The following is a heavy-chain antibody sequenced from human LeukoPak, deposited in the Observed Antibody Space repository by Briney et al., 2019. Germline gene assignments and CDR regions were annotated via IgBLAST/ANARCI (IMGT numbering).Heavy chain of an antibody. D-gene: IGHD3-3*01. CDR2: IYYSGST. J-gene: IGHJ5*02. CDR1: GGSISSYY. CDR3: ARGITIFGVVIRGWFDP. Sequence: SETLSLTCTVSGGSISSYYGSWIRQPPGRGLEGSGYIYYSGSTNYNPSLKSRVTISVDTSKNQFSLKLSSVTAADTAVYYCARGITIFGVVIRGWFDPWGQGTLVTVSS. V-gene: IGHV4-59*13.